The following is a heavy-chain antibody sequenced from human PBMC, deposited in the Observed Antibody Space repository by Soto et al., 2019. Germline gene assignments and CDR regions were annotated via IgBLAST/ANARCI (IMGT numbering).Heavy chain of an antibody. Sequence: ASVKVSCKASGYSFTPYSMQWVRQAPGQRLEWMGWINVGKGNTQYSQKFQGRLTVTRDTPASTVYMELSSLRSEDTAVYYCVRDGGTFSNNQYNWFDLWGEGPLVTVAS. CDR3: VRDGGTFSNNQYNWFDL. J-gene: IGHJ5*02. V-gene: IGHV1-3*01. D-gene: IGHD3-16*01. CDR1: GYSFTPYS. CDR2: INVGKGNT.